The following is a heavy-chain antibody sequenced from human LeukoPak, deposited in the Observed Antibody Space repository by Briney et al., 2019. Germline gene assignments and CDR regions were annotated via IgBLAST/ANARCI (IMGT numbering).Heavy chain of an antibody. CDR2: IDSSGVT. Sequence: KSSETLSLTCTVSGGSISSYYWSWIRQPPGKGLEWIGYIDSSGVTNYNSSLNSRVTISLDTSQNQFSLKLNSVTAADTAVYYCATVASGWYPDYWGQGALVTVAS. CDR1: GGSISSYY. J-gene: IGHJ4*02. D-gene: IGHD6-19*01. V-gene: IGHV4-59*01. CDR3: ATVASGWYPDY.